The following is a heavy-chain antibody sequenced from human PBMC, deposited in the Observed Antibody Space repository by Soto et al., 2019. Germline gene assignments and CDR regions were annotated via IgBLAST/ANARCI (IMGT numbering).Heavy chain of an antibody. Sequence: GGSLRLSCAASGFTFDDYAMHWVRQAPGKGLEWVSGISWNSGSIGYADSVKGRFTISRDNAKNSLYLQMNSLRAEDTALYYCAKDRKPTSIDSYGYGYLDYWGQGTLVTVSS. D-gene: IGHD5-18*01. CDR1: GFTFDDYA. J-gene: IGHJ4*02. CDR3: AKDRKPTSIDSYGYGYLDY. CDR2: ISWNSGSI. V-gene: IGHV3-9*01.